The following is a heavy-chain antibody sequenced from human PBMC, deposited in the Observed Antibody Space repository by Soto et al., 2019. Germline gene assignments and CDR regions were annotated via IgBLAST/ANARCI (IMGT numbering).Heavy chain of an antibody. Sequence: PGGSLRLSCAASGFTFSSYAMHWVRQAPGKGLEWVAVISYDGSNKYYADSVKGRFTISRDNSKNTLYLQMNSLRAEDTAVCYCAKERLTIFGVVSFDYWGQGTLVTVSS. CDR2: ISYDGSNK. V-gene: IGHV3-30-3*01. J-gene: IGHJ4*02. D-gene: IGHD3-3*01. CDR3: AKERLTIFGVVSFDY. CDR1: GFTFSSYA.